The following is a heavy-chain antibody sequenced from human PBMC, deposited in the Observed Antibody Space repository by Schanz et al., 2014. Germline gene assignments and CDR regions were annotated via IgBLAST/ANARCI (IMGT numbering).Heavy chain of an antibody. V-gene: IGHV3-7*01. CDR3: ARDSRYCTGVDCKGDAFDL. Sequence: EVQLVESGGGLVQPGGSLRLSCAASGFTFSAYWMTWVRQAPGKGLDWVGIIKPDGSEKFYVDSVKGRFTISRDNAKNLMYLHLNSLRAEDTAVYYCARDSRYCTGVDCKGDAFDLWGQGTLVTVSS. J-gene: IGHJ3*01. CDR2: IKPDGSEK. D-gene: IGHD2-8*02. CDR1: GFTFSAYW.